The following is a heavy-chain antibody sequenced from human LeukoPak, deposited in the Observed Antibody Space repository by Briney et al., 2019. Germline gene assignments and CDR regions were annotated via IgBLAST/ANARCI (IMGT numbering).Heavy chain of an antibody. CDR3: ARALGYCSSTSCYTPEYYYYYYMDV. Sequence: SVKASCKASGGTFSSYAISWVRQAPGQGLEWMGGIIPIFGTANYAQKFQGRVTITADESTSTAYMELSSLRFEDTAVYYCARALGYCSSTSCYTPEYYYYYYMDVWGKGTTVTVSS. D-gene: IGHD2-2*02. J-gene: IGHJ6*03. CDR1: GGTFSSYA. CDR2: IIPIFGTA. V-gene: IGHV1-69*01.